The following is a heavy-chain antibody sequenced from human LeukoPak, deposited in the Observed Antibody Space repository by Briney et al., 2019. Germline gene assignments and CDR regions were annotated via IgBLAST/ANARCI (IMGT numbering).Heavy chain of an antibody. J-gene: IGHJ5*02. CDR3: ARGGYSSPRAWFDP. V-gene: IGHV1-69*06. Sequence: ASVKVSCKASGGTFSTFGISWVRQAPGQGLEWMGGIIPMSGTVNNAQKFQGRVTITADKSTGTAYMELSSLRSDDTAVYYCARGGYSSPRAWFDPWGQGTLVTVSS. CDR1: GGTFSTFG. CDR2: IIPMSGTV. D-gene: IGHD6-19*01.